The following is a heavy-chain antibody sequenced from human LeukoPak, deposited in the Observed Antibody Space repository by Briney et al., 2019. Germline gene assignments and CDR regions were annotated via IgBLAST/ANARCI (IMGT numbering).Heavy chain of an antibody. V-gene: IGHV5-51*01. D-gene: IGHD2-2*01. Sequence: GESLKISCKSSGYSFTAYWIGWVRQMPGKGLEWMGIIYPGDSDTRYSPSFQGQVTISADKSISTAYLQWSSLKASDTAMYYCASIVVPAAMFAFDIWGQGTMVTVSS. CDR2: IYPGDSDT. CDR3: ASIVVPAAMFAFDI. CDR1: GYSFTAYW. J-gene: IGHJ3*02.